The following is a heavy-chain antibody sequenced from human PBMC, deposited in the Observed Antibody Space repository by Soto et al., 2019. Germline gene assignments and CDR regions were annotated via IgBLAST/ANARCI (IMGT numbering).Heavy chain of an antibody. CDR3: ARSYDYGGVMGAFDI. Sequence: GESLKISCKCSGYTFTSYWIGWVRQMPGKGLEWMGIIYPSDSATRYSPSFQGQVTISADKSISTAYLQWNSLRASDTAIYYCARSYDYGGVMGAFDIWGPGTMVTVSS. D-gene: IGHD4-17*01. CDR2: IYPSDSAT. V-gene: IGHV5-51*01. J-gene: IGHJ3*02. CDR1: GYTFTSYW.